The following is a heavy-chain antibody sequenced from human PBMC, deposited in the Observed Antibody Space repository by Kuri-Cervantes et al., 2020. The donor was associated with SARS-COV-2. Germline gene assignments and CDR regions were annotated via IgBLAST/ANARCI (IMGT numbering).Heavy chain of an antibody. D-gene: IGHD6-13*01. CDR1: GYTFTSYG. J-gene: IGHJ3*02. Sequence: GSLRLSCKASGYTFTSYGISWVRQAPGQGLEWMGRINPNSGGTNYAQKFQGRVTMTRDTSISTAYMELSRLRSDDTAVYYCARDADSSSWYPGAFDIWGQGTMVTVSS. V-gene: IGHV1-2*06. CDR3: ARDADSSSWYPGAFDI. CDR2: INPNSGGT.